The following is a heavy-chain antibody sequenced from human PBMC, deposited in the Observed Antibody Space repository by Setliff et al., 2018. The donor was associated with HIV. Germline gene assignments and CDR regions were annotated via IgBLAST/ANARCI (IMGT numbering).Heavy chain of an antibody. V-gene: IGHV4-59*01. Sequence: PSETLSLTCTVSGGSISSYYWSWIRQPPGKGLEWIGYIYYSGSTNYNPSLKSRVTISVDTSKNQFSLKLSSVTAADTAVYYCAKGADTVMVIDFDPWGQGTLVTVSS. CDR3: AKGADTVMVIDFDP. CDR2: IYYSGST. D-gene: IGHD5-18*01. CDR1: GGSISSYY. J-gene: IGHJ5*02.